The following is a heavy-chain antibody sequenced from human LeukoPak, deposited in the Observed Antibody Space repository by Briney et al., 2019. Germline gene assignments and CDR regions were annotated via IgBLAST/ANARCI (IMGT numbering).Heavy chain of an antibody. CDR2: ITGRSDST. D-gene: IGHD2-21*02. V-gene: IGHV3-23*01. Sequence: GGSLRLSCAASGFTFSNYAMSWVRQTPEKGLEWVSAITGRSDSTYYADSVKGRFTVSRDNSKNTLYLQMNSLRVEDTAIYYCARRCCGDDCYPYYFDYWGQGTLVSVSS. J-gene: IGHJ4*02. CDR3: ARRCCGDDCYPYYFDY. CDR1: GFTFSNYA.